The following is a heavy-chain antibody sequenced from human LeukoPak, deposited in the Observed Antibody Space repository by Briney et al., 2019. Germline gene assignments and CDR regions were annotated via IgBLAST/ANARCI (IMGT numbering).Heavy chain of an antibody. CDR2: ISSSGSTI. V-gene: IGHV3-11*01. J-gene: IGHJ4*02. CDR1: GFTFSDYY. CDR3: ARIAYYDFWSGYSYYFDC. Sequence: PGGSLRLSCAASGFTFSDYYRSWMPQAPGMGLEGVSYISSSGSTIYYADSGKGRFTISRDNAKNSLYLQMNSLRAEDTAVYYCARIAYYDFWSGYSYYFDCWGAGTLVTVSS. D-gene: IGHD3-3*01.